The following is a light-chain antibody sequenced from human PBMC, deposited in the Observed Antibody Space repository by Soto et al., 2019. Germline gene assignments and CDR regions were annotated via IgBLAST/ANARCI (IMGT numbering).Light chain of an antibody. CDR3: QHYNSYSEA. CDR1: QTISSW. V-gene: IGKV1-5*03. Sequence: QMTQSPSTLSGSVGDRVTITCRASQTISSWLAWYQQKPGKAPKLLIYKASTLKSGVPSRFSGSGSGTEFTLTISSLQPDDFATYYCQHYNSYSEAFAQGTKVDI. J-gene: IGKJ1*01. CDR2: KAS.